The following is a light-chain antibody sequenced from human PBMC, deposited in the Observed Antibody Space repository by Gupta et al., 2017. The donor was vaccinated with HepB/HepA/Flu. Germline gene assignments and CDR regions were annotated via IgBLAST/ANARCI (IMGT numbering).Light chain of an antibody. V-gene: IGKV3-20*01. CDR2: GAS. J-gene: IGKJ1*01. Sequence: DIVLTQSPDTLSLTPGERATLSCRASQSVSSYYLAWYQLRPGQAPRLLIYGASSRATGIPDRFRGSGSGTDFTLTITTREPDDFAVYYCQQCGSSPWTFGQGTKVEIK. CDR3: QQCGSSPWT. CDR1: QSVSSYY.